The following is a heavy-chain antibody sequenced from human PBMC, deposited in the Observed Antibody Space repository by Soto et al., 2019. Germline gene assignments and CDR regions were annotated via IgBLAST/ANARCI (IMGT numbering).Heavy chain of an antibody. D-gene: IGHD5-12*01. CDR1: GGTFSSYA. CDR3: ASEGLATINAFDI. V-gene: IGHV1-8*02. Sequence: ASVKVSCKASGGTFSSYAISWVRQAPGQGLEWMGWMNPNSGKTGYAQKFQGRVTMTRNTSISTAYMELSSLRSEDTAVYYCASEGLATINAFDIWGQGTMVTVSS. CDR2: MNPNSGKT. J-gene: IGHJ3*02.